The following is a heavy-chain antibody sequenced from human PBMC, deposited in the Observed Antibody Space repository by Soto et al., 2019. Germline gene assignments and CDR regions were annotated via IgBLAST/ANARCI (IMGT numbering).Heavy chain of an antibody. Sequence: EVQLLESGGGLLQPGGSLRLSCAASGFTFSNNARSWVRQPPGKGLEWVSAISGGGGSTYYADSVKGRFTISRDNSKNTLYLQMSSLRAEDTAVYYCAKDREWGGNDFDYWGQGTRVTVSS. CDR1: GFTFSNNA. V-gene: IGHV3-23*01. CDR3: AKDREWGGNDFDY. D-gene: IGHD2-15*01. J-gene: IGHJ4*02. CDR2: ISGGGGST.